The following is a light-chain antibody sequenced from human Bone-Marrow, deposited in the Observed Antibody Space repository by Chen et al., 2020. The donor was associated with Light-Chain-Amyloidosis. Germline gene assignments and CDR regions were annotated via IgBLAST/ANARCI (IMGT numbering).Light chain of an antibody. CDR3: QVWDRRSDRPV. CDR2: DES. Sequence: SYVLTQTSSVSVAPGQTATIACGGNNIGSTSVHWYQQTPGQAPLLVVYDESDRPPGIPERLSGSCSGNTATLSIGWVEAGDEAADYCQVWDRRSDRPVFGGGSKLTVL. J-gene: IGLJ3*02. V-gene: IGLV3-21*02. CDR1: NIGSTS.